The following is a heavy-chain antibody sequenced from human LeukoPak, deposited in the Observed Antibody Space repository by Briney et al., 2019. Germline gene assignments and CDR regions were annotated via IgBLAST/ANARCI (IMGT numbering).Heavy chain of an antibody. J-gene: IGHJ3*02. V-gene: IGHV4-59*08. CDR1: GGSISSYY. D-gene: IGHD4-17*01. CDR3: ARRTVATSGAFDI. Sequence: PSETLSLTCTVSGGSISSYYWSWIRQPPGKGLEWIEYIYYSGSTNYNPSLKSRVTISVDTSKNQFSLKLSSVTAADTAVYYCARRTVATSGAFDIWGQGTMVTVSS. CDR2: IYYSGST.